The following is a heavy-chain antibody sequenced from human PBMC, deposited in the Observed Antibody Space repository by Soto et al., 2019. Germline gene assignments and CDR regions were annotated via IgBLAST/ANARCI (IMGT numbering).Heavy chain of an antibody. V-gene: IGHV4-59*01. J-gene: IGHJ4*02. CDR3: ARARYDSSGYYYFDY. Sequence: SETLSLTCTVSGGSISGYYWSWMRQPPGKGLEWIAYIHYSGSTNYNPSLKSRVTISVDTSKNQFSLKLRSVTAADTAVYYCARARYDSSGYYYFDYWGQGTLVTVSS. CDR1: GGSISGYY. D-gene: IGHD3-22*01. CDR2: IHYSGST.